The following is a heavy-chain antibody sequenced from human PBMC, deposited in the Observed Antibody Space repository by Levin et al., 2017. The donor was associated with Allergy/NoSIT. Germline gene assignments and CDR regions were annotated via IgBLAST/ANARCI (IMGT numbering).Heavy chain of an antibody. V-gene: IGHV1-18*01. CDR2: ISGYNGNT. Sequence: GESLKISCQASGYTFTNYGVSWVRQFPGQGLEWMGWISGYNGNTNYPQKLQGRVTLTIDTSTTTVFMELRGLTSDDTAVYYCARDGVYDFESPHYWGYFDLWGQGTLVTVSS. CDR1: GYTFTNYG. D-gene: IGHD2-21*01. J-gene: IGHJ5*02. CDR3: ARDGVYDFESPHYWGYFDL.